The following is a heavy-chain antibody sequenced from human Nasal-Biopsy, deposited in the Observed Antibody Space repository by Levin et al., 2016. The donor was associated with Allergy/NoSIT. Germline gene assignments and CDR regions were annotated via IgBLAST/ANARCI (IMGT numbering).Heavy chain of an antibody. D-gene: IGHD5-18*01. J-gene: IGHJ5*02. CDR2: IYYNGNT. V-gene: IGHV4-59*08. CDR1: GGSMSDHY. CDR3: ARHSGPGIPLLLNWFDR. Sequence: SETLSLTCTVSGGSMSDHYWSWIRQPPGKALEWIGYIYYNGNTNYNASLKSRVTISLDTSKNQFSLKLTSVTAADTGVYYCARHSGPGIPLLLNWFDRWGQGTLVTVSS.